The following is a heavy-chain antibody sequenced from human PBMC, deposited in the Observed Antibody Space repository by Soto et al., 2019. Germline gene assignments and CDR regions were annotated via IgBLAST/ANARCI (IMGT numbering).Heavy chain of an antibody. CDR2: ISGSGGST. J-gene: IGHJ4*02. V-gene: IGHV3-23*01. Sequence: PGGSLRLSCAASGFTVSSKYMTWVRQAPGKGLEWVSAISGSGGSTYYADSVKGRFTISRDNSKNTLYLQMNSLRAEDTAVYYCAKDRKYSSSVYFDYWGQGTLVTAPQ. D-gene: IGHD6-6*01. CDR1: GFTVSSKY. CDR3: AKDRKYSSSVYFDY.